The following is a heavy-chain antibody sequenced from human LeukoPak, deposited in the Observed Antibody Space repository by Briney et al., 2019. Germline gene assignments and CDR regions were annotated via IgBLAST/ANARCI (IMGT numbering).Heavy chain of an antibody. D-gene: IGHD5-18*01. J-gene: IGHJ4*02. V-gene: IGHV4-31*11. Sequence: SGTLSLTCAVSGGSISSGGYYWSWIRQHPGKGLEWIGYIYYSGSTYYNPSLKSRVTISVDTSKNQFSLKLSSVTAADTAVYYCARTTSVQLWFDYWGQGTLVTVSS. CDR3: ARTTSVQLWFDY. CDR1: GGSISSGGYY. CDR2: IYYSGST.